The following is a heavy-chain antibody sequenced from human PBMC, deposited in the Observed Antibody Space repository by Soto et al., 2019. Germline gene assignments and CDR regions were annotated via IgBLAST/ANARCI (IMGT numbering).Heavy chain of an antibody. CDR2: IYYSGST. D-gene: IGHD4-17*01. CDR1: GGSISSYY. J-gene: IGHJ4*02. Sequence: SETLSLTCTVSGGSISSYYWSWIRQPPGKGLEWIGYIYYSGSTNYNPSLKSRVTISVDTSKNQFSLKLSSVTAADTAVYYCARQGRGYGDYEGGFDYWGQGTLVTVSS. CDR3: ARQGRGYGDYEGGFDY. V-gene: IGHV4-59*08.